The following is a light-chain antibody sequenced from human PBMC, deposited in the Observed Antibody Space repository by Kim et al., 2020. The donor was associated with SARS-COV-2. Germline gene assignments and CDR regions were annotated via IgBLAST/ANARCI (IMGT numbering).Light chain of an antibody. J-gene: IGLJ2*01. CDR2: GEI. CDR1: SLKRHY. V-gene: IGLV3-19*01. CDR3: NSRDSTDNHWV. Sequence: ALGQTVTSTCQGDSLKRHYVSWYRQKPRQAPLLVVYGEINRPSGIPDQFSGSRSGDTASLTITGAQAEDEADYYCNSRDSTDNHWVFGGGTQLTVL.